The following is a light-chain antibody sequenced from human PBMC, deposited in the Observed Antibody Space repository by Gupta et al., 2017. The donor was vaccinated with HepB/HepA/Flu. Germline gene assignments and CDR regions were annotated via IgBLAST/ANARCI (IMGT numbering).Light chain of an antibody. Sequence: QSVLTQPPSVSGATRQRVTISCSGGSSNIGNNAVNWYRQLPGQAPKLLIYYDDVLPSGVSDRFSGSRSGTSASLAISGLQSEDEADYYCQTWDDRLTGVVFGGGTKLTVL. V-gene: IGLV1-36*01. J-gene: IGLJ2*01. CDR3: QTWDDRLTGVV. CDR1: SSNIGNNA. CDR2: YDD.